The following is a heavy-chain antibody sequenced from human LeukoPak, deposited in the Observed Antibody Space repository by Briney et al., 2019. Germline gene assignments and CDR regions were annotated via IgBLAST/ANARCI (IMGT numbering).Heavy chain of an antibody. D-gene: IGHD3-10*01. J-gene: IGHJ4*02. CDR2: IKSKTDGGTT. Sequence: GGSLRLSCAASGFTFSSYAMHWVRQAPGKGLEWVGRIKSKTDGGTTDYAAPVKGRFTISRDDSKNTLYLQMNSLKTEDTAVYYCTNGVRGALDYWGQGTLVTVSS. CDR3: TNGVRGALDY. CDR1: GFTFSSYA. V-gene: IGHV3-15*01.